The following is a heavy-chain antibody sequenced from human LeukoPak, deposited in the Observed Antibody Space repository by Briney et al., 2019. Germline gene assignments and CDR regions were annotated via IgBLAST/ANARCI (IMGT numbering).Heavy chain of an antibody. D-gene: IGHD3-10*01. CDR1: GFTVSSNY. CDR2: IYSGGIT. CDR3: ARSLWFESHGAFDI. J-gene: IGHJ3*02. V-gene: IGHV3-53*01. Sequence: RGSLRLSCAASGFTVSSNYMTWVRQAPGKGLEWVSVIYSGGITYYADSVKGRFTISRDNSKNTLYLQMNSLRAEDTAVYYCARSLWFESHGAFDIWGQGTMVTVSS.